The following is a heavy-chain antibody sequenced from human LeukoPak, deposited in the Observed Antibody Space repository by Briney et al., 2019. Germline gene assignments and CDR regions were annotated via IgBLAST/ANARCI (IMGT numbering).Heavy chain of an antibody. J-gene: IGHJ5*02. V-gene: IGHV4-61*02. D-gene: IGHD3-22*01. CDR1: GGSISSGSYY. Sequence: SETLSLTCTVSGGSISSGSYYWSWIRQPAGKGLEWIGRIYTGGSTNYNPSLKSRVTISVDTSKNQFSLKLSSVTAADTAVYYCARDPYYDSSGYLNPWGQGTLVTVSS. CDR3: ARDPYYDSSGYLNP. CDR2: IYTGGST.